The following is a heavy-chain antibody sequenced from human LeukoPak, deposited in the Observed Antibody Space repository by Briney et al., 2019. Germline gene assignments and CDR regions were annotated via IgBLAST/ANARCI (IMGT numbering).Heavy chain of an antibody. D-gene: IGHD6-19*01. Sequence: GGSLRLSCAASGFTFSSYWMHWVRQAPGKGLVWVSRINSDGSSTSYADSVKGRFTISRDNAKNTLYLQMNSLRAEDTAVYYCARVDSSDWYQPFDYWGQGTLVTVSS. J-gene: IGHJ4*02. CDR1: GFTFSSYW. CDR2: INSDGSST. CDR3: ARVDSSDWYQPFDY. V-gene: IGHV3-74*01.